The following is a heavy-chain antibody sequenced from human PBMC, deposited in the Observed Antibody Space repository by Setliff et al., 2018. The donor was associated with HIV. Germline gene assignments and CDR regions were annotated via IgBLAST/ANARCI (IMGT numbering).Heavy chain of an antibody. CDR3: ARGWSEDTAMVQVEYFHQ. V-gene: IGHV1-69*05. J-gene: IGHJ1*01. Sequence: SVKVSCKASGGTFSSYAISWVRQAPGQGLEWMGGIIPMFGTGFYAQKFQGRVTITTDESRSTAYMELSSLSSEDTAVYYCARGWSEDTAMVQVEYFHQWGQGTLVTVSS. CDR1: GGTFSSYA. D-gene: IGHD5-18*01. CDR2: IIPMFGTG.